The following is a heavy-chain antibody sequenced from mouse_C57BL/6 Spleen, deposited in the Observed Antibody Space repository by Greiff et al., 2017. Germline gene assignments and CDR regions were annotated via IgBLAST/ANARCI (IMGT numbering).Heavy chain of an antibody. V-gene: IGHV7-4*01. D-gene: IGHD1-1*01. CDR1: GFTFTDYY. CDR3: VKGYYYGRFPFDY. Sequence: EVQGVESGGGLVQPGASLRLSCAASGFTFTDYYMSWVRQPPGKAPEWLALIRNKANGYTTEYSASVKGRFTISRDNSQNILYLQMNTLRAEDSATYYCVKGYYYGRFPFDYWGQGTTLTVSS. CDR2: IRNKANGYTT. J-gene: IGHJ2*01.